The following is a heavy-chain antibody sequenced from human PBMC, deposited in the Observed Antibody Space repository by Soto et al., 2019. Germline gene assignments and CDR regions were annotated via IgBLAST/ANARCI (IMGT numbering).Heavy chain of an antibody. CDR1: GYTFTSYG. V-gene: IGHV1-18*01. D-gene: IGHD3-10*01. CDR3: ARDLITMVRGVTDYYYGMDV. J-gene: IGHJ6*02. CDR2: ISAYNGNT. Sequence: GASVKVSCKDSGYTFTSYGISWVRQAPGQGLEWMGWISAYNGNTNYAQKLQGRVTMTTDTSTSTAYMELRSLRSDDTAVYYCARDLITMVRGVTDYYYGMDVWGQGTTVTVSS.